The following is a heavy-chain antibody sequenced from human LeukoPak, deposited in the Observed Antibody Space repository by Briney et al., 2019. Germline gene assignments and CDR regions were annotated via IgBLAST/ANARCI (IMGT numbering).Heavy chain of an antibody. V-gene: IGHV1-18*01. CDR1: GYTFTSYG. D-gene: IGHD1-26*01. J-gene: IGHJ6*03. Sequence: ASVKVSCKASGYTFTSYGISWVRQAPGQGLEWMGWISAYNGNTNYAQKLQGRVTMTTDTSTSTAYMELRSLRSDDTAVYYCARTRNYSGNYYYYYVDVWGKGTTVTISS. CDR2: ISAYNGNT. CDR3: ARTRNYSGNYYYYYVDV.